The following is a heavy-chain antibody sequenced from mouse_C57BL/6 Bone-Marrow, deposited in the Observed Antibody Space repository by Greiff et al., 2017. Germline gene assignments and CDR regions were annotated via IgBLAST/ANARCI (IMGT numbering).Heavy chain of an antibody. V-gene: IGHV1-50*01. CDR3: ARGYYAMDY. CDR1: GYTFTSYW. Sequence: VQLQQSGAELVKPGASVKLSCKASGYTFTSYWMQWVKQRPGQGLEWIGEIDPSDSYTNYNQKFKGKATLTVDTSSSTAYMQLSSLTSEDSAVYYCARGYYAMDYWGQGTSVTVSS. CDR2: IDPSDSYT. J-gene: IGHJ4*01.